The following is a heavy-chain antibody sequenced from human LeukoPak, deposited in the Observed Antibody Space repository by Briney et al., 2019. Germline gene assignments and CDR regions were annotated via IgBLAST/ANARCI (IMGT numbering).Heavy chain of an antibody. Sequence: GGSLRLSCAASGFTFSDYDMQWVRQATGKGLEWVSAIGTAGDTYYTGSVKGRFTISRENAKNSLYLQMNSLRAGDTAVYYCARVAKERVGGVYYFDYWGQGTLVTVSS. V-gene: IGHV3-13*01. J-gene: IGHJ4*02. CDR3: ARVAKERVGGVYYFDY. CDR2: IGTAGDT. CDR1: GFTFSDYD. D-gene: IGHD1-1*01.